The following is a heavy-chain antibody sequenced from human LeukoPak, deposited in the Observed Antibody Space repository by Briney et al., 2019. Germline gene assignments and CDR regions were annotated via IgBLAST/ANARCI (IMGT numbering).Heavy chain of an antibody. Sequence: SSETLSLTCTVSGYSISSGYYWGWIRQPPGKGLEWIGSIYHSGSTYYNPSLKSRVTISVDTSKNQFSLKLSSVTAADTAVYYCARGSGSTIFGVVTRANWFDPWGQGTLVTVSS. D-gene: IGHD3-3*01. CDR3: ARGSGSTIFGVVTRANWFDP. J-gene: IGHJ5*02. CDR2: IYHSGST. V-gene: IGHV4-38-2*02. CDR1: GYSISSGYY.